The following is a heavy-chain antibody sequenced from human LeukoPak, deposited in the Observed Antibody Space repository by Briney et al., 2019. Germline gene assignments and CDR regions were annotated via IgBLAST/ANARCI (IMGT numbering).Heavy chain of an antibody. CDR3: ARGDYDFWSGSSKYYYYYMDV. D-gene: IGHD3-3*01. CDR2: ISFDGNNQ. Sequence: GRSLRLSCAVSRFTFSSYAMHWVRQAPGRGLEWVAVISFDGNNQYYADSVKGRFTISRDNSKNTLYLQMNSLRTEDTAVYYCARGDYDFWSGSSKYYYYYMDVWGKGTTVTVSS. V-gene: IGHV3-30*04. J-gene: IGHJ6*03. CDR1: RFTFSSYA.